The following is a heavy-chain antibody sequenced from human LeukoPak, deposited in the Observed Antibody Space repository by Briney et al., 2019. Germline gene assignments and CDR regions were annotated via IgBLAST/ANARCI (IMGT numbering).Heavy chain of an antibody. J-gene: IGHJ4*02. D-gene: IGHD6-13*01. CDR1: GFTFSSYS. Sequence: GGSLRLSCAASGFTFSSYSMNWVRQAPGKGLEWVSSISSSSSYIYYADSVKGRFTISRDNAKNSLYLQMNSLRAEDTAVYYCARAAAAAGSWDYWGQGTLATVSS. CDR2: ISSSSSYI. CDR3: ARAAAAAGSWDY. V-gene: IGHV3-21*01.